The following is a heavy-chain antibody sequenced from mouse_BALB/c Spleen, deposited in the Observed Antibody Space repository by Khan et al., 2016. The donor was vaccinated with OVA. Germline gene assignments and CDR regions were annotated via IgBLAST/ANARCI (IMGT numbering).Heavy chain of an antibody. CDR3: ARSPYYGNYFDY. D-gene: IGHD2-10*01. CDR2: INPYNGDT. J-gene: IGHJ2*01. V-gene: IGHV1-20*02. Sequence: VQLQQSGPELVKPGASVKISCKASGYSFTGYFMNWVMQSHGKSLEWIGRINPYNGDTFYNQKFKGKATLTVDKSSSTAHMALRSLASEDSAVYYCARSPYYGNYFDYWGQGTTLTVSS. CDR1: GYSFTGYF.